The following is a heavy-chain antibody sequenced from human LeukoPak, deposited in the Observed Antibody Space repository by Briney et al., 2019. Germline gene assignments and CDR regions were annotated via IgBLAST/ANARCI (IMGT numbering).Heavy chain of an antibody. J-gene: IGHJ5*02. D-gene: IGHD3-16*01. Sequence: PSETLSLTCAVYGGSFSGYYWSWIRQPPGKGLEWFGEINHSGSTNYNPSLKSRVTISVDTSKNQFSLKLSSVTAADTAVYYCARAGMRNPSGETRFDPWGQGTLVTVSS. CDR2: INHSGST. CDR1: GGSFSGYY. V-gene: IGHV4-34*01. CDR3: ARAGMRNPSGETRFDP.